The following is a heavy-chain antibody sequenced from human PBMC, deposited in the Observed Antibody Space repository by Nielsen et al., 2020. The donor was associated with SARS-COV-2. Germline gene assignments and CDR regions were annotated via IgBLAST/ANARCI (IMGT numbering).Heavy chain of an antibody. CDR3: AKEGASSSWLNLDY. J-gene: IGHJ4*02. D-gene: IGHD6-13*01. Sequence: GGSLRLSCAASGFTFDDYTMHRVRQAPGKGLEWVSLISWDGGSTYYADSVKGRFTISRDNSKNSLYLQMNSLRTEDTALYYCAKEGASSSWLNLDYWGQGTLVTVSS. CDR1: GFTFDDYT. CDR2: ISWDGGST. V-gene: IGHV3-43*01.